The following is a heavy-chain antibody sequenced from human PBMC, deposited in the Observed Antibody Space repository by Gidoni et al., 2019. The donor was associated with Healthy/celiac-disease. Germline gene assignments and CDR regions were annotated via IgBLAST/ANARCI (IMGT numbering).Heavy chain of an antibody. CDR3: ARSGPEDSSGWDFIDY. J-gene: IGHJ4*02. CDR2: GST. D-gene: IGHD6-19*01. Sequence: GSTQYNPSLKSRVTISVDTSKNQFSLKLSSGTAADTAVYSCARSGPEDSSGWDFIDYWGQGTLVTVSS. V-gene: IGHV4-59*01.